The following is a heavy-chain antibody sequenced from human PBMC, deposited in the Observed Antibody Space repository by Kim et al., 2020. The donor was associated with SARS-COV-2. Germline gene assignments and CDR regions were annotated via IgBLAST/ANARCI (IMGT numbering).Heavy chain of an antibody. J-gene: IGHJ4*02. D-gene: IGHD5-12*01. V-gene: IGHV4-39*01. Sequence: STYYNPSLKSRVTISVDTSKNQFSLKLSSVTAADTAVYYCARVRDGYNDYWGQGTLVTVSS. CDR2: ST. CDR3: ARVRDGYNDY.